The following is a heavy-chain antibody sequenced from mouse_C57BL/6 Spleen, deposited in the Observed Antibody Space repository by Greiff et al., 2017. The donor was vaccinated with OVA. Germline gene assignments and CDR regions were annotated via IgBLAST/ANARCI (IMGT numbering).Heavy chain of an antibody. V-gene: IGHV1-76*01. Sequence: QVQLQQSGAELVRPGASVKLSCKASGYTFTDYYINWVKQRPGQGLEWIARIYPGSGNTYYNEKFKGKATLTAEKSSSTAYMQLSSLTSEDSAVYFCARGGGLLHYFDYWGQGTTLTVSS. D-gene: IGHD2-3*01. CDR3: ARGGGLLHYFDY. J-gene: IGHJ2*01. CDR1: GYTFTDYY. CDR2: IYPGSGNT.